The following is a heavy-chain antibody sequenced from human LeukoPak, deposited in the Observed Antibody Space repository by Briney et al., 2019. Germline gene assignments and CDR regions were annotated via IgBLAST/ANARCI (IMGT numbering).Heavy chain of an antibody. J-gene: IGHJ4*02. CDR1: GFSFSSFS. CDR2: IKSKTDGGTT. CDR3: TTPYYDILTGSDL. Sequence: IPGGSLRLSCAASGFSFSSFSMSWVRQAPGKGLEGVGRIKSKTDGGTTDYAAPVKGRVTISRDDSKNTLYLQMNSLKTEDTAVYYCTTPYYDILTGSDLWGQGTLVTVSS. V-gene: IGHV3-15*01. D-gene: IGHD3-9*01.